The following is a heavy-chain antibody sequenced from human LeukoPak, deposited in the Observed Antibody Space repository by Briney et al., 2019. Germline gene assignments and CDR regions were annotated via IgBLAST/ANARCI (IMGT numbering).Heavy chain of an antibody. D-gene: IGHD5-12*01. CDR1: GGSISSSSYY. V-gene: IGHV4-61*01. J-gene: IGHJ4*02. CDR2: IYYSGST. CDR3: ARGGRGYSGYALITGLGYFDY. Sequence: SETLSLTCTVSGGSISSSSYYWSWIRQPPGTGLEWIGYIYYSGSTNYNPSLKSRVTISVDTSKNQFSLKLSSVTAADTAVYYCARGGRGYSGYALITGLGYFDYWGQGTLVTVSS.